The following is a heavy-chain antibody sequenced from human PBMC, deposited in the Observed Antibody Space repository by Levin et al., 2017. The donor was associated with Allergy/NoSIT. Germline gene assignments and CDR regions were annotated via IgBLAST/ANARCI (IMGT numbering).Heavy chain of an antibody. V-gene: IGHV3-74*01. CDR1: GFTFTSYW. CDR3: TRSTTSGASYVDY. Sequence: PSASVKVSCAASGFTFTSYWMHWVRQAPGEGLVWVSRINSDGSRSNYADSVKGRFSISRDNAKNTLYLQMNSLRAEDTAVYYCTRSTTSGASYVDYWGQGTLVTVSS. CDR2: INSDGSRS. D-gene: IGHD1-26*01. J-gene: IGHJ4*02.